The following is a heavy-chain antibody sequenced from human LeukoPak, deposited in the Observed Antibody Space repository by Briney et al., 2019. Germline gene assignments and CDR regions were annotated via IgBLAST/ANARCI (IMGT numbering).Heavy chain of an antibody. Sequence: ASVKVSCKASGYTFTSYGISWVRQAPGQGLEWMGWISAYNGNTNYAQKLQGRVTMTTDTSTSTAYMELRSLRSDDTAVYYYAREGSRLLWFGEPPYNWFDPWGQGTLVTVSS. D-gene: IGHD3-10*01. V-gene: IGHV1-18*01. CDR3: AREGSRLLWFGEPPYNWFDP. CDR1: GYTFTSYG. J-gene: IGHJ5*02. CDR2: ISAYNGNT.